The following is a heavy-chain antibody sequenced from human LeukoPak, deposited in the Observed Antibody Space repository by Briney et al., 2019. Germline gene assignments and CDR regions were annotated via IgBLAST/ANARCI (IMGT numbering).Heavy chain of an antibody. CDR1: GFTFSSYA. D-gene: IGHD4-23*01. V-gene: IGHV3-23*01. J-gene: IGHJ4*02. CDR3: TREQDREASATVVGDY. Sequence: GGSLRLSCAASGFTFSSYAMSWVRQAPGKGLEWVSTISGSGDTTYYTDSVKGRFTISRDNAKNSLFLQMNSLRAEDTAVYYCTREQDREASATVVGDYWGQGTLVTVSS. CDR2: ISGSGDTT.